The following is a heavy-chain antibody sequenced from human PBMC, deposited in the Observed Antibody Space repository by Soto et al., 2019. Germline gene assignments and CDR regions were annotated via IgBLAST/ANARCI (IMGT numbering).Heavy chain of an antibody. J-gene: IGHJ4*02. D-gene: IGHD1-26*01. CDR3: AREGGATTEDYFDY. Sequence: QVQLVQSGAEVKKPGSSVKVSCKASGGTFSSYAISWVRQAPGQGLEWMGGVIPIFGTANYAQKFQGRVTIAADKSTSTAYMELSSLRSEDTDVYYCAREGGATTEDYFDYWGQGTLVTVSS. CDR1: GGTFSSYA. CDR2: VIPIFGTA. V-gene: IGHV1-69*06.